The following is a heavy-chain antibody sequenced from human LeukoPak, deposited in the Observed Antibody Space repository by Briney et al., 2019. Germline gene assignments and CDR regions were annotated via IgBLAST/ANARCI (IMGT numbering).Heavy chain of an antibody. CDR3: AKDRALGAVADPFDH. V-gene: IGHV3-7*05. J-gene: IGHJ4*02. Sequence: GGSLRLSCAASGFSFSSYWMSWVRQAPGKGLEWVANINQEGIETYYVDSVKGRFTISRDNSKNTLFLQMNSLRAEDTAVYFCAKDRALGAVADPFDHWGQGTLVTVSS. CDR1: GFSFSSYW. CDR2: INQEGIET. D-gene: IGHD6-19*01.